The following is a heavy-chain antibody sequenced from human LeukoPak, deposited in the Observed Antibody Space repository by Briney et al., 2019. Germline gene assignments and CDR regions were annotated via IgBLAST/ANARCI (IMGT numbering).Heavy chain of an antibody. CDR3: AKGLGSGSNSAGSQTDAIDI. CDR2: ISFDGSNK. J-gene: IGHJ3*02. CDR1: GLTDSNND. V-gene: IGHV3-30*18. D-gene: IGHD3-10*02. Sequence: GRSLRLSCTASGLTDSNNDMRWVRQAPGKGLEWVAVISFDGSNKYYADSVRGRFTISRDNSKDTLYLQMNSLKPEDTAVYYCAKGLGSGSNSAGSQTDAIDISGPRKMSTVSS.